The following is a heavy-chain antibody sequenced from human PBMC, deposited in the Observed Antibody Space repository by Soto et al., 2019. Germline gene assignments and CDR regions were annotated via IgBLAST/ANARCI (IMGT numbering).Heavy chain of an antibody. CDR1: GLAVTSNY. CDR3: ARVDTYNYYYSMDV. CDR2: VYSSGTT. Sequence: VQLVETGGGLIQPGGSLSLSCAASGLAVTSNYMSWVRQAPGKGLEWVSIVYSSGTTYYADSVKGRFTFSRDKTKNTIYLQKRYLRAEDTAVYYCARVDTYNYYYSMDVCCHGTTVTVSS. J-gene: IGHJ6*02. V-gene: IGHV3-53*02. D-gene: IGHD5-18*01.